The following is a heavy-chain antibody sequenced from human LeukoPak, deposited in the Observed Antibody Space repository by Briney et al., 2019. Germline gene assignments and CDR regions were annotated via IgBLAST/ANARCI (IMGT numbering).Heavy chain of an antibody. J-gene: IGHJ4*02. D-gene: IGHD3-22*01. CDR1: GYTFTSYA. CDR2: INAGNGNT. V-gene: IGHV1-3*01. Sequence: GASVKVSCKASGYTFTSYAMHWVRQAPGQRLEWMGWINAGNGNTKYSQKFQGRVTITRDTSASTAYMELSSLRSEDTAVYYCARVSYYYDSSGYYLFDYWGQGTLVTVSS. CDR3: ARVSYYYDSSGYYLFDY.